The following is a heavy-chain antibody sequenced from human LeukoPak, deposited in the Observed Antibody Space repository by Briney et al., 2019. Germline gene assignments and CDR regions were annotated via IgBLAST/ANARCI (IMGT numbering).Heavy chain of an antibody. D-gene: IGHD6-13*01. V-gene: IGHV1-69*13. Sequence: VKVSFKASGGTFLSYALSWVRPAPGQGLAWMGRIIPIFGTANYTQKFLGRVTITTDESTSPAYMELSSLRSEDTAVYYCARMYSSSSNWFDPWGQGTLVTVSS. CDR3: ARMYSSSSNWFDP. CDR1: GGTFLSYA. CDR2: IIPIFGTA. J-gene: IGHJ5*02.